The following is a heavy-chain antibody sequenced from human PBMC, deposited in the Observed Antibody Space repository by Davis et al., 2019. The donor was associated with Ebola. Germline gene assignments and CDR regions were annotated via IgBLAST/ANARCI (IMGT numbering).Heavy chain of an antibody. CDR1: GYSFTSYW. V-gene: IGHV5-51*01. D-gene: IGHD3-22*01. Sequence: GESLKISCKGSGYSFTSYWIAWVRQMPGEGLEWMGIIFPGDSDTRYSPSFQGQVTISADKSINSAYLQWNSLRASDTAIYYCARPSSGYEASFDYWGQGTLVTVSS. CDR2: IFPGDSDT. CDR3: ARPSSGYEASFDY. J-gene: IGHJ4*02.